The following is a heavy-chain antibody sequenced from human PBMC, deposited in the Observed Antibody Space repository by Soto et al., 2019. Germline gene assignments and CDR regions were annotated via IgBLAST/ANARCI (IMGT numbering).Heavy chain of an antibody. J-gene: IGHJ5*01. D-gene: IGHD3-16*01. CDR1: GFSFSTFE. CDR2: ISDDSSRT. CDR3: VKGGWLDF. Sequence: EVPLLESGGGLVQPGGSLRLSCAASGFSFSTFEMSWVRQAPGRGLEWVSFISDDSSRTYYADAVKGRFTISRDNSKYTLYLQMNSLTAEGTAVYACVKGGWLDFWGQGTLVTVSS. V-gene: IGHV3-23*01.